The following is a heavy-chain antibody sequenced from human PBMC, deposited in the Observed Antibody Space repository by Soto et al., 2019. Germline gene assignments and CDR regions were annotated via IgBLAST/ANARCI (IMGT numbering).Heavy chain of an antibody. V-gene: IGHV4-59*01. D-gene: IGHD1-1*01. CDR3: ARARLVGLTTWDYFDC. J-gene: IGHJ4*02. Sequence: SETLSLTCNVSGGSISNYDWNLIRHPPGKILEWIGYISDSGSTKYNPSLMSRVTISADMSKNQVSLTVKSVAAADTVIYYCARARLVGLTTWDYFDCWGQGTLVPVS. CDR2: ISDSGST. CDR1: GGSISNYD.